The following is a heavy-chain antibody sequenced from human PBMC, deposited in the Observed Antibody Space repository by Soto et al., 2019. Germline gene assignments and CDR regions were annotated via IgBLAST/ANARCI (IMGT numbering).Heavy chain of an antibody. CDR1: GGSISSYY. CDR2: IYYSGST. CDR3: ARGSPYYGMDV. V-gene: IGHV4-59*01. J-gene: IGHJ6*02. D-gene: IGHD2-15*01. Sequence: SETLSLTCTVSGGSISSYYWSWIRQPPGKGLEWVGYIYYSGSTNYNPSLKSRVTISVDTSKNQFSLKLSSVTAADTAVYYCARGSPYYGMDVWGQGTTVTVSS.